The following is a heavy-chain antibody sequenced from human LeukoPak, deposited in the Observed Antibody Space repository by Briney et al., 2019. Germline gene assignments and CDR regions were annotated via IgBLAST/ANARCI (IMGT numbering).Heavy chain of an antibody. CDR1: GFTFSSYA. V-gene: IGHV3-33*01. J-gene: IGHJ3*01. Sequence: QPGRSLRLSCAASGFTFSSYAMHWVRQAPGKGLEWVAVIWYDGSNENYGDSVKGRFTISRDNSKNTLYLQMSSLRAEDTAVYYCARPYCSRTDCYADAFDVWGQGTMVTVSP. CDR3: ARPYCSRTDCYADAFDV. CDR2: IWYDGSNE. D-gene: IGHD2-2*01.